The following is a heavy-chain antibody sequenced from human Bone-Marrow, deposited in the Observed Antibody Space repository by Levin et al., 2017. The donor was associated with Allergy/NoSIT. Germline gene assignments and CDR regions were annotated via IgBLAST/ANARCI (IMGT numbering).Heavy chain of an antibody. CDR1: GFTFSSYG. J-gene: IGHJ4*02. CDR2: ISYDGSNK. CDR3: AKDGGVKTFDY. Sequence: SCAASGFTFSSYGMHWVRQAPGKGLEWVAVISYDGSNKYYADSVKGRFTISRDNSKNTLYLQMNSLRAEDTAVYYCAKDGGVKTFDYWGQGTLVTVSS. D-gene: IGHD3-3*01. V-gene: IGHV3-30*18.